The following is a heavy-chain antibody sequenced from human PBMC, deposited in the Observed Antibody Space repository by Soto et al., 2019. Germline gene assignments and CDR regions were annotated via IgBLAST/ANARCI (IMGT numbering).Heavy chain of an antibody. V-gene: IGHV1-69*13. CDR1: GGTFSSYA. Sequence: SVKVSCKASGGTFSSYAISWVRQAPGQGLEWMGGIIPIFGTANYAQKFQGRVTITADESTSTAYMELSSLRSEDTAVYYCARVDTAMAFCGMDVWGQGTTVTVSS. D-gene: IGHD5-18*01. J-gene: IGHJ6*02. CDR2: IIPIFGTA. CDR3: ARVDTAMAFCGMDV.